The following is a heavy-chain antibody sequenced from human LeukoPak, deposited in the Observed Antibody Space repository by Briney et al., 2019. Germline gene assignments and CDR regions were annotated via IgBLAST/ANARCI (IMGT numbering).Heavy chain of an antibody. CDR2: ISSSSSYI. J-gene: IGHJ4*02. V-gene: IGHV3-21*01. D-gene: IGHD3-9*01. CDR3: ARYCDILTGYYKEFDY. CDR1: GFTFSSYS. Sequence: GGSLRLSCAASGFTFSSYSMNWVRQAPGKGLEWVSSISSSSSYIYYADSVKGRFTISRDNAKNSLYLQMNSLRAEDTAVYYCARYCDILTGYYKEFDYWGQGTLVTVSS.